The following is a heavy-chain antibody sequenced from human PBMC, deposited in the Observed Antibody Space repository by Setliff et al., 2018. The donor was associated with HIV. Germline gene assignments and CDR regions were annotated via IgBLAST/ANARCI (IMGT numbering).Heavy chain of an antibody. J-gene: IGHJ4*02. V-gene: IGHV4-59*11. Sequence: SETLSLTCTVSGTSINSHYWSWIRQTPGKGLQWIGLIYYTGIPTYNPSLEGRITMSVDRSKNQFSLRADDTAVYYCARALSGYYFDYWGQGTLVTVSS. CDR1: GTSINSHY. CDR3: ARALSGYYFDY. CDR2: IYYTGIP.